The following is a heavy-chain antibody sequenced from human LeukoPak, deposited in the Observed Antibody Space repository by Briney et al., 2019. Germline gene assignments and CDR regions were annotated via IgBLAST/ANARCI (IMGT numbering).Heavy chain of an antibody. D-gene: IGHD1-26*01. Sequence: GGSLRLSCAASGFTFSSYAMSWVRQAPGKGLEWVSTISGGGTTYYADSVKGRFTISRDNSKNTLYLQMNSLRAEDTAIYYCAKYTSSGSRQFDHWGQGTLVSVSS. V-gene: IGHV3-23*01. CDR2: ISGGGTT. J-gene: IGHJ4*02. CDR1: GFTFSSYA. CDR3: AKYTSSGSRQFDH.